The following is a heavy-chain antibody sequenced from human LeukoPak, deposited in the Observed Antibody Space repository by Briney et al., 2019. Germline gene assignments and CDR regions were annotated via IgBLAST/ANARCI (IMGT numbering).Heavy chain of an antibody. Sequence: SETLSLTCTVSGGSISGSGYYWVWIRQPPGKGLEWIATIYYTGSTYYNPSLKSRVTISVDTSKNQFSLKLSSVTAADTAVYYCARGYSGYDSNYYYYYYMDVWGKGTTVTISS. CDR3: ARGYSGYDSNYYYYYYMDV. CDR1: GGSISGSGYY. J-gene: IGHJ6*03. V-gene: IGHV4-39*07. CDR2: IYYTGST. D-gene: IGHD5-12*01.